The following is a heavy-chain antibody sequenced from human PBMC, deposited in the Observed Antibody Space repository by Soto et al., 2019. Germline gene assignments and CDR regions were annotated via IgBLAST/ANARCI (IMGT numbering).Heavy chain of an antibody. CDR2: ISGSGGST. J-gene: IGHJ1*01. D-gene: IGHD2-2*01. CDR1: GFTFSSYA. CDR3: ALTWYCSSTGCYSYFQH. V-gene: IGHV3-23*01. Sequence: GGSLRLSCAASGFTFSSYAMSWVRQAPGKGLEWVSAISGSGGSTYYADSVKGRFTISRDNSKNTLYLQMNSLRAEDTAVYYCALTWYCSSTGCYSYFQHWGQGTLVTVSS.